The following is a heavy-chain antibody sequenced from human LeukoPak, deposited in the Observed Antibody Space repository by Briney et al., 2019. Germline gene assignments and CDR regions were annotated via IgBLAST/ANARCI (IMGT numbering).Heavy chain of an antibody. J-gene: IGHJ6*03. CDR1: GYSISSGYY. CDR3: AREGDGQLPYYYYMDV. Sequence: PSETLSLTCTVSGYSISSGYYWGWIRQPPGKGLEWIGSIYHSGSTYYNQSLKSRVTISVDTSKNQFPLKLSSVTAADTAVYYCAREGDGQLPYYYYMDVWGKGTTVTVSS. V-gene: IGHV4-38-2*02. CDR2: IYHSGST. D-gene: IGHD2-2*01.